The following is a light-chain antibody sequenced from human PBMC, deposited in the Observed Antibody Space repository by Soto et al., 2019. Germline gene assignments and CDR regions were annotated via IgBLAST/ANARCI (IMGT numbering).Light chain of an antibody. CDR3: QQRSNWPL. CDR1: QSISNS. V-gene: IGKV3-11*01. J-gene: IGKJ4*01. Sequence: ETVLTQSPATLSLSPGERATLSCRASQSISNSLAWYQHKPGQAPRLLIYDASNRATGIPARFSGSGSGTDFTLTIISLEPEHFAVYYCQQRSNWPLFGGGTKVEIE. CDR2: DAS.